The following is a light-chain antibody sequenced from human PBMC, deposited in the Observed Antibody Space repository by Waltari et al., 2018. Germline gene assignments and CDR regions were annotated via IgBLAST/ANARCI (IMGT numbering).Light chain of an antibody. CDR1: QSVSNY. Sequence: DIVLTQSPATLSLSPGERATLSCRASQSVSNYLAWYQQKPGQAPRLVIYDASSRATGIPARFSGSGSGTDFTLTISSLESEDFAVYYCQQRSSWPPWTFGQGTKVEIK. V-gene: IGKV3-11*01. CDR3: QQRSSWPPWT. J-gene: IGKJ1*01. CDR2: DAS.